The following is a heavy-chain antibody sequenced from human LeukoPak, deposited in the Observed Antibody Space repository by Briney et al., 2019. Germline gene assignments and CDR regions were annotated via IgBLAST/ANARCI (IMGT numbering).Heavy chain of an antibody. Sequence: GSLRLSCAASGFTFSTYEMNWVRQAPGKGLEWVSYNSNSGNTIYYADSVKGRFTISRDNAKNSLYLQTNSLRADDTAVYYCARGPMFRGFLIRRSKSGYFDFWGQGTLVTVSS. CDR2: NSNSGNTI. CDR3: ARGPMFRGFLIRRSKSGYFDF. D-gene: IGHD3-10*01. J-gene: IGHJ4*02. CDR1: GFTFSTYE. V-gene: IGHV3-48*03.